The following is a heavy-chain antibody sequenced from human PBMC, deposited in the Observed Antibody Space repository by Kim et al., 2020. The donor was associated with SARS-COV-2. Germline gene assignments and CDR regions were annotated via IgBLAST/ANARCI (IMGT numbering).Heavy chain of an antibody. CDR2: T. CDR3: ASGAGTGVPLY. J-gene: IGHJ4*02. V-gene: IGHV1-46*01. Sequence: TSYAQKFQGRVTMTRDTPTSTVYMELSNLRSEDTAVYYCASGAGTGVPLYWGQGTLVTVSS. D-gene: IGHD2-8*02.